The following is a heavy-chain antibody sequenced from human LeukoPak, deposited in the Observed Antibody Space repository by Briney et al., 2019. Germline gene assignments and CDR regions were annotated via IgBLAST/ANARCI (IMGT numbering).Heavy chain of an antibody. CDR1: GFTFSNYW. Sequence: GGSLRLSCATSGFTFSNYWMSWVRQAPGKGLEWVANIKQDGSEKYYVDSVKGRFTISRDNAKKSQYLQMNSLRAEDTAVYFCARSSTSGYPHGFDVWGPGTMVTVSS. CDR2: IKQDGSEK. V-gene: IGHV3-7*01. J-gene: IGHJ3*01. D-gene: IGHD2-2*01. CDR3: ARSSTSGYPHGFDV.